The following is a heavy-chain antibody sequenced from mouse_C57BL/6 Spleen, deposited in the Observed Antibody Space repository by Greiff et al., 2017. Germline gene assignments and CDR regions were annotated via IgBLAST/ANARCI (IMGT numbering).Heavy chain of an antibody. CDR3: ERPSYSNYEGFAY. CDR1: GYAFSSSW. CDR2: IYPGDGDT. J-gene: IGHJ3*01. V-gene: IGHV1-82*01. D-gene: IGHD2-5*01. Sequence: VQLQQSGPELVKPGASVKISCKASGYAFSSSWMNWVKQRPGKGLEWIGRIYPGDGDTNYNGKFKGKATLTADKSSSTAYMQLSSLTSEDSAVYFCERPSYSNYEGFAYWGQGTLVTVSA.